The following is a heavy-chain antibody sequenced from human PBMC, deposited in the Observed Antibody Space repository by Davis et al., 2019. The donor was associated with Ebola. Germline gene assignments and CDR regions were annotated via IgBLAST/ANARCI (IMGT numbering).Heavy chain of an antibody. CDR1: GFSFSDTD. V-gene: IGHV3-23*01. CDR3: LGDPNWAFGY. CDR2: INGRGTRT. D-gene: IGHD7-27*01. J-gene: IGHJ4*02. Sequence: PGGSLRLSCEASGFSFSDTDMNWVRQAPGKGLESVANINGRGTRTYYAAALEGRFILSRDNSRNTLYLEMNNLRVDDTAVYYCLGDPNWAFGYWGQGALVTVSS.